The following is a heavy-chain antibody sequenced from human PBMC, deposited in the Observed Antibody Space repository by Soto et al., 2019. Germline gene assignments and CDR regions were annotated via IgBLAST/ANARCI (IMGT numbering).Heavy chain of an antibody. Sequence: GGSMRVSCAASGFSFSSYSMHWVRQAPGKGLEWVAVISYDGSNKYYADSVKGRFTISRDNSKNTLYLQMNSLRAEDTAVYYCARDASTKGLYYYYCGMDVWGQGTTVTVSS. D-gene: IGHD1-1*01. CDR2: ISYDGSNK. CDR3: ARDASTKGLYYYYCGMDV. J-gene: IGHJ6*02. CDR1: GFSFSSYS. V-gene: IGHV3-30-3*01.